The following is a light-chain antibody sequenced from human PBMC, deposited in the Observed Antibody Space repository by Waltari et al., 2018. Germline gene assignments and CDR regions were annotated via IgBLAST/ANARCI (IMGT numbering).Light chain of an antibody. Sequence: DIQMTQSPSSLSASLGDRVTISCRASQSVGRYLNWYQHKPGRAPKLLIYTTSNLQSGVPSRFSGSGSGTDFTLTISSLQPEDFGTYFCQQSYSTPPTFGQGTKVEIK. V-gene: IGKV1-39*01. CDR3: QQSYSTPPT. J-gene: IGKJ1*01. CDR2: TTS. CDR1: QSVGRY.